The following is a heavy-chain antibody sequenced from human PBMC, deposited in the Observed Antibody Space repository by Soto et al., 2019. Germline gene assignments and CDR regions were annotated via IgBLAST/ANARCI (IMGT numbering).Heavy chain of an antibody. CDR2: ISAYNGNT. V-gene: IGHV1-18*04. CDR1: GYTFTSYG. Sequence: ASVKVSCKASGYTFTSYGISWVRQAPGQGLEWMGWISAYNGNTNYAQKLQGRVTMTTDTSTSTAYMELRSLRSDDTAVYYCARDRCSSTSCYLGGGYGMDVWGQGTRVTVSS. CDR3: ARDRCSSTSCYLGGGYGMDV. D-gene: IGHD2-2*01. J-gene: IGHJ6*02.